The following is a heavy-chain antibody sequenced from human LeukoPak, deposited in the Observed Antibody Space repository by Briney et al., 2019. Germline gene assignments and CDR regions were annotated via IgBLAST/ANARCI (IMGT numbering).Heavy chain of an antibody. D-gene: IGHD3-10*01. CDR2: IYYSGST. J-gene: IGHJ4*02. CDR3: ARWSGSRAYFDY. CDR1: GGSISSYY. Sequence: SETLSLTCTVSGGSISSYYWSWIRQPPGKGLEWIGYIYYSGSTNYNPSLKSRVTISVDTSKNQFSLKLSSVTAADTAVYCCARWSGSRAYFDYWGQGTLVTVSS. V-gene: IGHV4-59*01.